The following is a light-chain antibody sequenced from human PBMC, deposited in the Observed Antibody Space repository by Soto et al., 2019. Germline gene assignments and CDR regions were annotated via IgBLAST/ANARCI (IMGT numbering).Light chain of an antibody. V-gene: IGKV3-15*01. CDR2: GAS. J-gene: IGKJ1*01. Sequence: ESVFTQSPRTQSSSPGERATLSCRASQSVSYYLAWYQQKPGQAPRLLIYGASTRATGIPARFSGSGSGTDFTLTISSLQAEDFAGYYCQQYDNSTPGTVGQGANVDIK. CDR1: QSVSYY. CDR3: QQYDNSTPGT.